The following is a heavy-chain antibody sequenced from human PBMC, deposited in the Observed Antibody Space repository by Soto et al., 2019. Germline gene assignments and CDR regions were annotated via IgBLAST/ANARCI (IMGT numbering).Heavy chain of an antibody. Sequence: PGESLKISCKGYGCKFTNYWLSWVRQTPGKGLEWMGRIDPSDSYINYSPSFRGHVTISIDESISTAHLQWSSLKASDTATYYCAIVTAETAYHYFDFWGQGTLVTVSS. V-gene: IGHV5-10-1*01. J-gene: IGHJ4*02. D-gene: IGHD1-1*01. CDR1: GCKFTNYW. CDR3: AIVTAETAYHYFDF. CDR2: IDPSDSYI.